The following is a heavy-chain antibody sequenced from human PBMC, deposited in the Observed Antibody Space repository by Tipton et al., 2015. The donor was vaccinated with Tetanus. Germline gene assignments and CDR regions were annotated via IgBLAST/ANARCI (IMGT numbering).Heavy chain of an antibody. Sequence: TLSLTCSVSGDSISSGGHYWGWIRQHPGKGLEWIGNIYYTALTSYTPSLSGRVTISVDTSKNQFSLRLRSVAAADTAVYYCARGGRDAYNNPLGAFDVWGRGTTVTVSS. CDR2: IYYTALT. CDR1: GDSISSGGHY. J-gene: IGHJ3*01. D-gene: IGHD5-24*01. CDR3: ARGGRDAYNNPLGAFDV. V-gene: IGHV4-31*03.